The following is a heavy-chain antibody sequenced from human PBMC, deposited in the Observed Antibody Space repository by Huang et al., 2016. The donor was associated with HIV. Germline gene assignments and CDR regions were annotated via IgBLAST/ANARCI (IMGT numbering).Heavy chain of an antibody. CDR3: TRDPYRSAWHSETGQYYYDGMDV. CDR1: GITFSSFA. V-gene: IGHV3-23*01. Sequence: EAQLLESGGGLVKPGGSLRLSCAASGITFSSFAMSWVRQAPGKGLGGVSGISGTGGSTVYADSVKGRFTNSRDNVKSMMYLQMNRLRVEDTAIYYCTRDPYRSAWHSETGQYYYDGMDVWGQGTTVTVS. D-gene: IGHD1-1*01. CDR2: ISGTGGST. J-gene: IGHJ6*02.